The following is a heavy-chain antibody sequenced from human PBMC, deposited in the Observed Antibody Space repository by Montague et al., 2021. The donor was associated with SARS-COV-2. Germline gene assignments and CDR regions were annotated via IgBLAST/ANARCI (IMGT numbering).Heavy chain of an antibody. CDR1: GFTFSSYA. V-gene: IGHV3-23*03. Sequence: SLRLSCAASGFTFSSYAMSWVRQAPGKGLEWVSVIYSGGSSTYYADSVKGRFTISRDNSKNTLYLQMNSLRAEDTAVYYCAKDPHYDFWSGYYIDYWGQGTPVTVSS. D-gene: IGHD3-3*01. CDR3: AKDPHYDFWSGYYIDY. CDR2: IYSGGSST. J-gene: IGHJ4*02.